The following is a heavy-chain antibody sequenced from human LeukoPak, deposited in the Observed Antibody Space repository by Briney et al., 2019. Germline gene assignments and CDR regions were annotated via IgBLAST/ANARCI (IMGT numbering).Heavy chain of an antibody. CDR2: INQSGST. J-gene: IGHJ4*02. Sequence: SETLSLTCAVYGGSFSGYYWSWIRQPPGKGLEWIGEINQSGSTNYNPSLKSRVTISVDTSKNQFSLKLSSVAAADTAVYYCARVYWSKKVVATNADYWGQGTLVTVSS. V-gene: IGHV4-34*01. D-gene: IGHD1-26*01. CDR3: ARVYWSKKVVATNADY. CDR1: GGSFSGYY.